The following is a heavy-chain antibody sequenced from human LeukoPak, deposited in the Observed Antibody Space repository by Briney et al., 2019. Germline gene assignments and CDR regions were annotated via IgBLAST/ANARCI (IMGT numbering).Heavy chain of an antibody. J-gene: IGHJ3*02. V-gene: IGHV1-18*01. CDR3: ARGEVVVVTYAFDI. CDR1: GYTFTSYG. CDR2: ISAYNGNT. D-gene: IGHD3-22*01. Sequence: ASVKVSCKASGYTFTSYGISWVRQAPGQGLEWMGWISAYNGNTNYAQKLQGRVTMTTDTSTSSAYMELRSPRSDDTAVYYCARGEVVVVTYAFDIWGQGTMVTVSS.